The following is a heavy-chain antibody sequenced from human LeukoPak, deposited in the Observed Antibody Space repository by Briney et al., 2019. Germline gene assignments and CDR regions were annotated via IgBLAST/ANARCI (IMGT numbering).Heavy chain of an antibody. D-gene: IGHD3-22*01. J-gene: IGHJ5*02. CDR2: IYYSGST. CDR1: GGSISSSSYY. Sequence: SETLSLTCTVSGGSISSSSYYWGWIRQPPGKGLEWIGSIYYSGSTNYNPSLKSRVTISVDTWKNQFSLKLTSVTAADTAVYYCARVAWYYYDSSGYSNWFDPWGQGTLVTVSS. V-gene: IGHV4-39*07. CDR3: ARVAWYYYDSSGYSNWFDP.